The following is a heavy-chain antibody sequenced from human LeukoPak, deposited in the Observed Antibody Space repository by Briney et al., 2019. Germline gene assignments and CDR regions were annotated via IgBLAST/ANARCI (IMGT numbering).Heavy chain of an antibody. V-gene: IGHV4-59*01. CDR1: GGSISSYY. Sequence: SETLSLTCTVSGGSISSYYWSWIRQPPGKGLEWIGYIYYSGSTNYNPSLKSRVTISVDTPKNQFSLKLSSVTAADTAVYYCARDLTRRNWFDPWGQGTLVTVSS. J-gene: IGHJ5*02. CDR3: ARDLTRRNWFDP. CDR2: IYYSGST.